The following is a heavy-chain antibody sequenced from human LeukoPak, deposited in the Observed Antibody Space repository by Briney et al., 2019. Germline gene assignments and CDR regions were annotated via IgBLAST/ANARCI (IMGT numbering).Heavy chain of an antibody. J-gene: IGHJ4*02. D-gene: IGHD3-22*01. Sequence: GGSLRLSCAASGFTFSSYGMHWVRQAPGKGLEWVAVISYDGSNKYYADSVKGRFTISRDNSKNTLYLQMNSLRAEDTAVYYCAKDSSRGGYSEYYDSSGYFDHWGQGTLVTVSS. CDR2: ISYDGSNK. CDR1: GFTFSSYG. V-gene: IGHV3-30*18. CDR3: AKDSSRGGYSEYYDSSGYFDH.